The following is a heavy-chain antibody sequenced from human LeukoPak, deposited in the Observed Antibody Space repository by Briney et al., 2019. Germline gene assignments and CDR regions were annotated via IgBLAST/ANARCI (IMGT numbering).Heavy chain of an antibody. CDR2: ITSTTSQV. J-gene: IGHJ3*01. D-gene: IGHD1-26*01. V-gene: IGHV3-21*01. CDR3: ARSLLPSAFGF. Sequence: GGSLRLSCAASGFTFSNYNMNWVRQAPGKGLDWVSSITSTTSQVHYADSVKGRFTISRDNAKDSLYLQMNSLRAEDTAVYYCARSLLPSAFGFWGQGTMVTVSS. CDR1: GFTFSNYN.